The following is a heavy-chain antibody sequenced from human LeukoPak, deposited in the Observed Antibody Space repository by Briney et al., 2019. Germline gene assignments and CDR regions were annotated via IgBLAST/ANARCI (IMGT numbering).Heavy chain of an antibody. CDR2: IYHSGST. D-gene: IGHD6-19*01. V-gene: IGHV4-38-2*02. CDR3: ARHHGSGLIFDY. Sequence: SETLSLTCTVSGYSISSGYYWGWIRQPPGKGLEWIGSIYHSGSTYYNPSLKSRVTISVDTSKNQFSLKLSSVTAADTAVYYCARHHGSGLIFDYWGQGTLVTVSS. J-gene: IGHJ4*02. CDR1: GYSISSGYY.